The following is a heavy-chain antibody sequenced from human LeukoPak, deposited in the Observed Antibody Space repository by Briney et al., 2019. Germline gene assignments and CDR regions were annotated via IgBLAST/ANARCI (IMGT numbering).Heavy chain of an antibody. V-gene: IGHV3-21*01. CDR3: ARVFVGYCSSTSCYSLDP. D-gene: IGHD2-2*01. CDR1: GFTFSSYN. J-gene: IGHJ5*02. CDR2: ISSTSSYI. Sequence: PGGSLRLSCAASGFTFSSYNMNWVRQAPGKGLEWVSSISSTSSYIYYADSVRGRFTISRDNAKNSLYLQMSSLRAEDMAVYYCARVFVGYCSSTSCYSLDPWGQGTLVTVSS.